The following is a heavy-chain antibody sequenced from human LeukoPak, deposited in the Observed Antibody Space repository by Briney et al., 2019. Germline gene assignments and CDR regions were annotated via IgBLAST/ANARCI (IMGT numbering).Heavy chain of an antibody. CDR1: GFWFYYYA. D-gene: IGHD3-22*01. CDR3: AKASRGYYDSSGLIDY. CDR2: FSWNSGSI. J-gene: IGHJ4*02. Sequence: SLSLFYPVSGFWFYYYAMHGIRQAPWKYLKGVTVFSWNSGSIGYADSVKGRFTISRDNAKNSLYLQMNSLGAEDTALYYCAKASRGYYDSSGLIDYWGQGTLVTVSS. V-gene: IGHV3-9*01.